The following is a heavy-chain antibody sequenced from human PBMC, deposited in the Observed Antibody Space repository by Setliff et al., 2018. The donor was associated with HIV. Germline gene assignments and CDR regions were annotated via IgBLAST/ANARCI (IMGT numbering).Heavy chain of an antibody. CDR3: ATSGYSSSSGGDWFDP. CDR2: INHSGST. CDR1: GGSIVSSSYY. Sequence: SETLSLTCTVSGGSIVSSSYYWGWIRQPPGKGLEWIGEINHSGSTKYNQSLRSRLTISVDTSKNQFSLKLSSVTVADTAVYYCATSGYSSSSGGDWFDPWGQGTVVTVSS. D-gene: IGHD6-6*01. J-gene: IGHJ5*02. V-gene: IGHV4-39*07.